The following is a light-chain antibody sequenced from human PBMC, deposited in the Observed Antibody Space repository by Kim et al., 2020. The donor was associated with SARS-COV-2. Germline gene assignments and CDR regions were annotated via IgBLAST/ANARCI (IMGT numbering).Light chain of an antibody. V-gene: IGLV2-14*03. CDR2: DVS. CDR3: SSYTSIATVV. CDR1: SSDVGGYNY. Sequence: GQSFTISCTGTSSDVGGYNYVSWYQQHPGKVPKLMIYDVSNRPSGVSNRFSGSKSGNTASLTISGLQAEDEADYYCSSYTSIATVVFGGGTQLTVL. J-gene: IGLJ2*01.